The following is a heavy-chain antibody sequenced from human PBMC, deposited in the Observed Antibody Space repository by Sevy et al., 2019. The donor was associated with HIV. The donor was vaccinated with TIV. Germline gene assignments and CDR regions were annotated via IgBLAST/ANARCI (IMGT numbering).Heavy chain of an antibody. CDR3: AKGTIQGDYYDSSGYYLDY. D-gene: IGHD3-22*01. J-gene: IGHJ4*02. CDR2: ISGSGGST. V-gene: IGHV3-23*01. Sequence: GGSLRLSCAASGFTFSSYAMSWVRQAPGKGLEWVSAISGSGGSTYYADSVKGRFTISRDNSKTTLYLQMNSLRAEETAVYYCAKGTIQGDYYDSSGYYLDYWGQGTLVTVSS. CDR1: GFTFSSYA.